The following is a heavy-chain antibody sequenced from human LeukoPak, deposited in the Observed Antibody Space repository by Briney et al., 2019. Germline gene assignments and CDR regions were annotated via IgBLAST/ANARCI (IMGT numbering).Heavy chain of an antibody. J-gene: IGHJ5*02. CDR1: GGSISSGGYS. V-gene: IGHV4-30-2*01. CDR3: ATTIAVAGTSWFDP. Sequence: PSETLSLTCAVSGGSISSGGYSWSWIRQPPGKGLEWIGYIYHSGSTYYNPSLKSRVTISVDRSKNQFSLKLSSVTAADTAVYYCATTIAVAGTSWFDPWGQGTLVTVSS. D-gene: IGHD6-19*01. CDR2: IYHSGST.